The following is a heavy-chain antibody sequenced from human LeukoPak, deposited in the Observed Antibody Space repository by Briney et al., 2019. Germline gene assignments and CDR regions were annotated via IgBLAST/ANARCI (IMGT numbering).Heavy chain of an antibody. CDR2: IKSKTDGGTT. CDR3: TTVGSFWSGYPVWY. V-gene: IGHV3-15*01. Sequence: GGSLRLSCAASGFTFSNAWMSWVRQAPGKGLEWVGRIKSKTDGGTTDYAAPVQGRFTISRDDSKNTLYLQMNSLKTEDTAVYYCTTVGSFWSGYPVWYWGQGTLVTVSS. J-gene: IGHJ4*02. CDR1: GFTFSNAW. D-gene: IGHD3-3*01.